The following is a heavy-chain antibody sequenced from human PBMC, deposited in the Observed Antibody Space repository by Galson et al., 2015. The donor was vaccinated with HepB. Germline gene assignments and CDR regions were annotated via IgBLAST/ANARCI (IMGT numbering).Heavy chain of an antibody. CDR1: GFTFSSSA. D-gene: IGHD1-1*01. CDR2: ISGNGGST. CDR3: ARDNLQLELRVLNYYGMDV. Sequence: SLRLSCAASGFTFSSSAMSWVRQAPGKGLEWVSTISGNGGSTYYADSVKGRFTISRDNSKNTLYLQMNSLRAEDTAVYYCARDNLQLELRVLNYYGMDVWGQGTTVTVSS. J-gene: IGHJ6*02. V-gene: IGHV3-23*01.